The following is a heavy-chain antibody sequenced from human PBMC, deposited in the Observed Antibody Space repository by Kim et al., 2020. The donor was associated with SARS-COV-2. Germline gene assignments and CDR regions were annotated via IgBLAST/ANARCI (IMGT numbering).Heavy chain of an antibody. CDR1: GFTFSSYA. J-gene: IGHJ4*02. CDR2: ISGSGGST. V-gene: IGHV3-23*01. D-gene: IGHD5-12*01. CDR3: AKDSDEEWLRFVFDY. Sequence: GGSLRLSCAASGFTFSSYAMSWVRQAPGKGLEWVSAISGSGGSTYYADSVKGRFTISRDNSKNTLYLQMNSLRAEDTAVYYCAKDSDEEWLRFVFDYWGQGTLVTVSS.